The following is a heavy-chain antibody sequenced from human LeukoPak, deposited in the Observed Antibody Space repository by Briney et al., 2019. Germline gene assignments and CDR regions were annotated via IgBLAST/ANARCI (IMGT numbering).Heavy chain of an antibody. Sequence: PGGSLRLSCAASVFTFSSYSMNWVCQAPGKGLEWASSISSSSSYIYYADSVKGRFTISRDNAKNSLYLQMNSLRAEDTAVYYCARGPGAFYYFDYWGQGTLVTVSS. CDR2: ISSSSSYI. CDR3: ARGPGAFYYFDY. J-gene: IGHJ4*02. V-gene: IGHV3-21*01. D-gene: IGHD4-17*01. CDR1: VFTFSSYS.